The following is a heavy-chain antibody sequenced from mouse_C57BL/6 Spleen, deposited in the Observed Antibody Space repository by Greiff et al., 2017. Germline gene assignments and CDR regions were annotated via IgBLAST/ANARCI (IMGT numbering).Heavy chain of an antibody. CDR1: GYTFTSYW. J-gene: IGHJ4*01. V-gene: IGHV1-50*01. Sequence: QVQLQQPGAELVKPGASVKLSCKASGYTFTSYWMQWVNQRPGQGLEWIGAIDPSDSYTNYNQKFQGKATLTVDTSSSTAYMQLSSLTSEDSAVYYCAQNGYGYDGVAMDYWGQGTSVTVSS. CDR2: IDPSDSYT. D-gene: IGHD2-2*01. CDR3: AQNGYGYDGVAMDY.